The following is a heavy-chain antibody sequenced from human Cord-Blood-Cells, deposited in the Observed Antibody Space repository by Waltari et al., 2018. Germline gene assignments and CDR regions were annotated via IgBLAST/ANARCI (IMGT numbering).Heavy chain of an antibody. D-gene: IGHD5-12*01. V-gene: IGHV1-2*02. CDR3: ARSGYDWYFDL. CDR1: GYTFTGTQ. J-gene: IGHJ2*01. CDR2: INPNSGGT. Sequence: QVQLVQSGAGVKKTGAPGTGPCQASGYTFTGTQLTGGRQAPGQGLEWMGWINPNSGGTNYAQKFQGRVTMTRDTSISTAYMELSRLRSDDTAVYYCARSGYDWYFDLWGRGTLVTVSS.